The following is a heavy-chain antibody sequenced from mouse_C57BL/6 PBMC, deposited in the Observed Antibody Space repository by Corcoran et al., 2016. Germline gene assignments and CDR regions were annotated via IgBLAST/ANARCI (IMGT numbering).Heavy chain of an antibody. V-gene: IGHV9-3*01. D-gene: IGHD2-4*01. Sequence: QIQLVQSGPELKKPGETVKISCKASGYTFTTYGMSWVKQAPGKGLKWMGWINTYSGVPTYADDFKGRFAFSLETSASTAYLQINNLKNEDTATYFCAREKIYYDYDGGRFAYWGQGTLVTVSA. J-gene: IGHJ3*01. CDR2: INTYSGVP. CDR1: GYTFTTYG. CDR3: AREKIYYDYDGGRFAY.